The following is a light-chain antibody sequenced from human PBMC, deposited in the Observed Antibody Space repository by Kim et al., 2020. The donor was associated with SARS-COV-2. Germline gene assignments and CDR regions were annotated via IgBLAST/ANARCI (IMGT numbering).Light chain of an antibody. J-gene: IGLJ2*01. CDR2: DDN. Sequence: GHQAPRYCAGGIWNSGNNYVSADQQRPAAAPKLLIVDDNKRPSGVRDRFSGSKSGTSATLGIAGLQNGDEADYYCGTWDSSLSAVVFGGGTQLTVL. CDR3: GTWDSSLSAVV. V-gene: IGLV1-51*01. CDR1: IWNSGNNY.